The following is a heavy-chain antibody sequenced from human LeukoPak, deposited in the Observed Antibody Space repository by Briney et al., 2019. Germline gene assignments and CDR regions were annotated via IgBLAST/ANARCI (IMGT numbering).Heavy chain of an antibody. CDR2: IYYSGST. D-gene: IGHD3-22*01. J-gene: IGHJ5*02. Sequence: SETLSLTCTVSGGSISSYYWSWIRQPPGKGLEWIGYIYYSGSTNYNPSLKSRVTISVDTSKNQFSLKLSSVTAADTAVYYCARVRRRDHYDSSGYFSVFDPWGQGTLVTVSS. V-gene: IGHV4-59*01. CDR3: ARVRRRDHYDSSGYFSVFDP. CDR1: GGSISSYY.